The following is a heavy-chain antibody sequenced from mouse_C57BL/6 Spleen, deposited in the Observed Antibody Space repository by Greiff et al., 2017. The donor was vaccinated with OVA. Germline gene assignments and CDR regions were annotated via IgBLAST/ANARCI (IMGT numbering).Heavy chain of an antibody. CDR1: GYTFTDYY. Sequence: VQLKQSGPVLVKPGASVKMSCKASGYTFTDYYMNWVKQSHGKSLEWIGVINPYNGGTSYNQKFKGKATLTVDKSSSTAYMELNSLTSEDSAVYYCARENYDAAWFAYWGQGTLVTVSA. CDR3: ARENYDAAWFAY. D-gene: IGHD2-4*01. J-gene: IGHJ3*01. V-gene: IGHV1-19*01. CDR2: INPYNGGT.